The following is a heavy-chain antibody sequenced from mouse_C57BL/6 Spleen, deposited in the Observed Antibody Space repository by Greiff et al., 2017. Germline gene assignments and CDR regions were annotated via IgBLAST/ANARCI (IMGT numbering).Heavy chain of an antibody. CDR3: VRRCGGLFDY. D-gene: IGHD3-2*02. J-gene: IGHJ2*01. CDR2: IYPRDGST. CDR1: GYTFTSYD. Sequence: QVQLQQSGPELVKPGASVKLSCKASGYTFTSYDINWVKQRPGQGLEWIGWIYPRDGSTKYNEKLKGKATLTGDTSSSTAYMARHSLTSEYSAVYFCVRRCGGLFDYWGQGTTLTSST. V-gene: IGHV1-85*01.